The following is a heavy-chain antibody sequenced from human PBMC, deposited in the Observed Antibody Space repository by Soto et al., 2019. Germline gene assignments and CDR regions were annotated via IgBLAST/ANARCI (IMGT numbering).Heavy chain of an antibody. CDR2: IYYSAST. V-gene: IGHV4-31*03. J-gene: IGHJ5*02. CDR1: GGSISSGGYY. D-gene: IGHD1-20*01. Sequence: PSETLSLTCTVSGGSISSGGYYWSWIRQHPGKGLEWIGYIYYSASTYYNPSLRGRVTISVDTSNNQFSLKLNSVTAADTAVYYCARDLTGYNWFDPWGQGTSVTGSS. CDR3: ARDLTGYNWFDP.